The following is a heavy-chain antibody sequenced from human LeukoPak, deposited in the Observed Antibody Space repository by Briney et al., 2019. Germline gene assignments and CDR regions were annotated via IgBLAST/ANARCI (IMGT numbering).Heavy chain of an antibody. CDR2: ISSSGSTI. D-gene: IGHD5-18*01. CDR1: GFAFSVYA. V-gene: IGHV3-11*04. CDR3: ASGNPKAMAPDY. Sequence: KTGGSLRLSCAASGFAFSVYAMSWLRQPPGKGLEWVSYISSSGSTIYYADSVKGRFTISRDNAKNSLYLQMNSLRAEDTAVYYCASGNPKAMAPDYWGQGTLVTVSS. J-gene: IGHJ4*02.